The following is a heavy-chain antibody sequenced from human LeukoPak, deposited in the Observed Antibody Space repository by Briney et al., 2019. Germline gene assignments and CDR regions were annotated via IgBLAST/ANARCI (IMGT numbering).Heavy chain of an antibody. CDR1: GFTFTTYA. CDR3: AKYRGATGGMDV. J-gene: IGHJ6*02. CDR2: ISGDGGST. Sequence: GGSLRLSCAASGFTFTTYAMNWVRQAPGKGLEWVSAISGDGGSTHYGSSVKGRVTISRDNSKNTLYLQMNSLRAEDTAVYYCAKYRGATGGMDVWGQGTTVTVSS. V-gene: IGHV3-23*01. D-gene: IGHD1-26*01.